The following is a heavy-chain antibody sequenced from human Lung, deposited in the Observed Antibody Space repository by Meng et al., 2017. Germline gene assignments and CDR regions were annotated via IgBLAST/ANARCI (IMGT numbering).Heavy chain of an antibody. V-gene: IGHV4-34*01. CDR3: ARGPTTMAHDFDY. J-gene: IGHJ4*02. CDR1: GGSFSDYY. CDR2: INHSGST. D-gene: IGHD4-11*01. Sequence: QVQPKHWAAGRLNRSESLSRTCFVSGGSFSDYYWSWIRQPPGKGLEWIGEINHSGSTNYNPSLESRATISVDTSQNNLSLKLSSVTAADSAVYYCARGPTTMAHDFDYWGQGTLVTVSS.